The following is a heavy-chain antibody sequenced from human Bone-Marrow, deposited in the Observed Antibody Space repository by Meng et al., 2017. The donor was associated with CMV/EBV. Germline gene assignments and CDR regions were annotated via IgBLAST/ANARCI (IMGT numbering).Heavy chain of an antibody. V-gene: IGHV4-39*07. CDR2: INHSGST. CDR1: GGSISSSSYY. CDR3: ARELRGMDV. Sequence: SETLSLTCTGSGGSISSSSYYWGWIRQPPGKGLEWIGEINHSGSTNYNPSLKSRVTISVDTSKNQFSLKLSSATAADTAFYYCARELRGMDVWGQGTTVTVSS. J-gene: IGHJ6*02.